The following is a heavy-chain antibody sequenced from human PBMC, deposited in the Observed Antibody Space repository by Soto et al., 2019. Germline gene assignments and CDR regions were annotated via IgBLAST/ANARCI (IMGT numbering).Heavy chain of an antibody. J-gene: IGHJ4*02. CDR3: ARRGEITIFGVAPYYFDY. V-gene: IGHV1-69*13. Sequence: SVKVSCKASGGTFSSYAISWVRQAPGQGLEWMGGIIPIFGTANYAQKFQGRVTITADESTSTAYMELSSLRSEDTAVYYCARRGEITIFGVAPYYFDYWGQGTLVTVSS. D-gene: IGHD3-3*01. CDR2: IIPIFGTA. CDR1: GGTFSSYA.